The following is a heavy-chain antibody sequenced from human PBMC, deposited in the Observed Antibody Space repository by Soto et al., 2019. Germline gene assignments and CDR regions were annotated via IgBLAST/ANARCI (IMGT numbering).Heavy chain of an antibody. Sequence: QVQLVQSGAELRKPGAPVKVSCKASGYTFTSTYLTWVRQAPGRGLEWVGWISPDTGNTNYAKKFQGRVTLTTDTSTNTVYMELRSLSPDDTAVYYCARGGGAHYRFDPWGQGTLVTVSS. CDR3: ARGGGAHYRFDP. V-gene: IGHV1-18*01. CDR2: ISPDTGNT. J-gene: IGHJ5*02. D-gene: IGHD1-26*01. CDR1: GYTFTSTY.